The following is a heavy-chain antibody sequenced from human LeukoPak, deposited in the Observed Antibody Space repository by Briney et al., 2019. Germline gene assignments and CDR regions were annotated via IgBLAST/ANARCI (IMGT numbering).Heavy chain of an antibody. V-gene: IGHV4-4*07. CDR2: IYTSGST. D-gene: IGHD6-13*01. J-gene: IGHJ6*02. CDR3: ARDRSSSWYIAYYYYGMDV. Sequence: SETLSLTCTVSGGSISSYYWSWIRQPAGKGLEWIGRIYTSGSTNYNPSLKSRVTMSVDTSKNQFSLKLSSVTAADTAVYYCARDRSSSWYIAYYYYGMDVWGQGTTVTVSS. CDR1: GGSISSYY.